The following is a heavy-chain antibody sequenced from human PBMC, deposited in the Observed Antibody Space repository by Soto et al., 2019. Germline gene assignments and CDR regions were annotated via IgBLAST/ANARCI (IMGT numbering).Heavy chain of an antibody. J-gene: IGHJ5*02. CDR3: ARSVDTAMVMSNGWFDP. CDR2: ISAYNGNT. Sequence: QVQLVQSGAEVKKPGASVKVSCKASGYTFTSYGISWVRQAPGQGLEWMGWISAYNGNTNYAQKLQGRVTMTTDTSKSTAYMELRSLRSDDTAVYYCARSVDTAMVMSNGWFDPWGQGTLVTVSS. CDR1: GYTFTSYG. D-gene: IGHD5-18*01. V-gene: IGHV1-18*01.